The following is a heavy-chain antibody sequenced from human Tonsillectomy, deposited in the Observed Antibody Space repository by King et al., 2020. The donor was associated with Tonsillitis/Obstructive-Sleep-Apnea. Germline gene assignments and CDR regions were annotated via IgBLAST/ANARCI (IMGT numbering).Heavy chain of an antibody. V-gene: IGHV3-30*04. CDR2: ISYDGSNK. D-gene: IGHD6-13*01. J-gene: IGHJ1*01. CDR3: ARDIYSSTTQYFQH. Sequence: VQLVESGGGVVQPGRSLRLSCAASGFTFSSYAMHWVRQAPGKGLEWVAVISYDGSNKNYADSVKGRFTISRDNSKNTLYLQMNSLRAEDTAVYYCARDIYSSTTQYFQHWGQGTLVTVSS. CDR1: GFTFSSYA.